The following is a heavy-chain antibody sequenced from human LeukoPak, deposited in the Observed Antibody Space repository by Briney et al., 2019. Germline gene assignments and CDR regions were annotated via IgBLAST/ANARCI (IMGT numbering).Heavy chain of an antibody. J-gene: IGHJ3*02. CDR1: GFTFSSYE. D-gene: IGHD5-18*01. CDR3: ARGSLWSQKFDAFDI. V-gene: IGHV3-48*03. Sequence: GGSLRLSCAASGFTFSSYEMNWVRQAPGKGLEWVSYISSSGSTIYYADSVKGRFTISRDNAKNSLYLQMNRLRAEDTAVYYCARGSLWSQKFDAFDIWGQGTMVTVSS. CDR2: ISSSGSTI.